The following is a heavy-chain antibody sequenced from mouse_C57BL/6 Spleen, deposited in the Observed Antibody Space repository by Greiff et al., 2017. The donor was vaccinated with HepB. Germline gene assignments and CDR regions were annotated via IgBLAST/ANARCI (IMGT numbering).Heavy chain of an antibody. CDR3: ARAGDYYGSSSAWFAY. CDR1: GYAFSSYW. Sequence: QVQLQQSGAELVKPGASVKISCKASGYAFSSYWMNWVKQRPGKGLEWIGQIYPGDGDTNYNGKFKGKATLTADKSSSTAYMQLSSLTSEDSAVYFCARAGDYYGSSSAWFAYWGQGTLVTVSA. D-gene: IGHD1-1*01. V-gene: IGHV1-80*01. J-gene: IGHJ3*01. CDR2: IYPGDGDT.